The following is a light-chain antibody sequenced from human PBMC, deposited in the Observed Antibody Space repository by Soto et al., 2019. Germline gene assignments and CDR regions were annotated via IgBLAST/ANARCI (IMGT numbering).Light chain of an antibody. CDR2: DVS. Sequence: QSALTQPASVSGSPGQSITISCTATSSDVGGHNYVSWYQHHPGKAPKLIISDVSNRPSGVSNRFSGSKSGNTASLTISGLQAEDEAHYYCSSYTTSGTLGVFGGGTKLTVL. J-gene: IGLJ2*01. V-gene: IGLV2-14*03. CDR1: SSDVGGHNY. CDR3: SSYTTSGTLGV.